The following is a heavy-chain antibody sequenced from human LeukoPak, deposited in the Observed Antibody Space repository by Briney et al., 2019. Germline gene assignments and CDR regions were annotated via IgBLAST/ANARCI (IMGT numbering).Heavy chain of an antibody. CDR1: GGSVSSYY. Sequence: PSETLSLTCTVSGGSVSSYYWSWIRQPPGKGLEWIGYIYYSGSTNYNPSLKSRVTLSVDTSKNQFSLKLSSVTAADTAVYHCARDNWNYGSSMDVWGQGTTVTVSS. CDR2: IYYSGST. CDR3: ARDNWNYGSSMDV. D-gene: IGHD1-7*01. V-gene: IGHV4-59*02. J-gene: IGHJ6*02.